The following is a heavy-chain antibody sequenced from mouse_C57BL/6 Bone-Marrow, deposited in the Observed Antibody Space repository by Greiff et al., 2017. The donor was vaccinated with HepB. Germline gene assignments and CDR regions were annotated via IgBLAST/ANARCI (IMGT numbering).Heavy chain of an antibody. Sequence: VHVKQSGTVLARPGASVKMSCKTSGYTFTSYWMHWVKQRPGQGLEWIGAIYPGNSDTSYNQKFKGKAKLTAVTSASTAYMELSSLTNEDSAVYYCTREVDEGYAMDYWGQGTSVTVSS. J-gene: IGHJ4*01. CDR2: IYPGNSDT. D-gene: IGHD1-1*01. V-gene: IGHV1-5*01. CDR3: TREVDEGYAMDY. CDR1: GYTFTSYW.